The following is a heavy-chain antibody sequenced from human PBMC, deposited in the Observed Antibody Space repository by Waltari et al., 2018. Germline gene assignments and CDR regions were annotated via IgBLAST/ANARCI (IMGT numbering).Heavy chain of an antibody. CDR1: GFSTHPFNSAY. V-gene: IGHV3-15*01. CDR2: IKTNSEGATT. Sequence: EVQLVESGGGLVRPGGSLRLPWGFAGFSTHPFNSAYMSWVRQAPTGGLEWIGRIKTNSEGATTEFAAPLKGRFSISRDDSKKTLYLQLSSLEKDDTAVYYCVTDRGNFDYWGQGTLVTVSS. D-gene: IGHD6-25*01. CDR3: VTDRGNFDY. J-gene: IGHJ4*02.